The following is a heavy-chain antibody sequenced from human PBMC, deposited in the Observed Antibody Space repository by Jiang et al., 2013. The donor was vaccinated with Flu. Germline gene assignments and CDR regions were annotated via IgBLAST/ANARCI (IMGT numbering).Heavy chain of an antibody. V-gene: IGHV4-59*01. D-gene: IGHD3-22*01. CDR2: IYYSGST. CDR3: ARVDSSGYSDYYYYMDV. Sequence: GPGLVKPSETLSLTCTVSGGSISSYYWSWIRQPPGKGLEWIGYIYYSGSTNYNPSLKSRVTISVDTSKNQFSLKLSSVTAADTAVYYCARVDSSGYSDYYYYMDVWGKGTTGHRLL. J-gene: IGHJ6*03. CDR1: GGSISSYY.